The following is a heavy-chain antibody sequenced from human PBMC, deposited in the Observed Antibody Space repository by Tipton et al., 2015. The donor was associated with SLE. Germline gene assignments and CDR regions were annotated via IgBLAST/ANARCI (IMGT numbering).Heavy chain of an antibody. V-gene: IGHV4-59*12. Sequence: TLSLTCTVSGGSISGYFWSWLRQPPGKGLEWIGYVYYSGSTNYNPSLKSRLTISVDRSKNQFSLQLSSVTAADTAVYYCARDPSSSRPGGMDVWGQGTTVTVSS. CDR2: VYYSGST. J-gene: IGHJ6*02. CDR1: GGSISGYF. CDR3: ARDPSSSRPGGMDV. D-gene: IGHD6-13*01.